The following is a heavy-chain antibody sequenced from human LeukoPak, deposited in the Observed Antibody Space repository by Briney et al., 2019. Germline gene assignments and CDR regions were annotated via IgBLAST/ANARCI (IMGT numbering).Heavy chain of an antibody. D-gene: IGHD6-19*01. J-gene: IGHJ4*02. Sequence: KPSETLSLTCTVSGGSINSGNYCWSWIRQPAGKGLEWIGRIYTSGSTNYNPSLKSRVTISIDTSKNQFSLKLSYVTAADTAVYYCAREVDPVADTGGDYWGQGTLVTVSS. CDR1: GGSINSGNYC. V-gene: IGHV4-61*02. CDR2: IYTSGST. CDR3: AREVDPVADTGGDY.